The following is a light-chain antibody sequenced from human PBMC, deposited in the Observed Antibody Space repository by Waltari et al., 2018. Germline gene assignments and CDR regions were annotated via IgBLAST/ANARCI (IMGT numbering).Light chain of an antibody. V-gene: IGKV3-20*01. CDR2: GAS. CDR1: QSVSRA. Sequence: EIVLTQSPGTLSLSPGERATLSCRASQSVSRALAWYQQNPGQAPRLLIYGASNRATGSPDRFSGIGSGTDFSLIISRLEPEDFAVYYCQHYVSLPVTFGQGTKVEIK. J-gene: IGKJ1*01. CDR3: QHYVSLPVT.